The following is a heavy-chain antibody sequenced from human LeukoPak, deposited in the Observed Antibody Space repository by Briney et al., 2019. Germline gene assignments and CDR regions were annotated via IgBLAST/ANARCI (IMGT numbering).Heavy chain of an antibody. CDR3: AGGGDGYQTRFDY. Sequence: NPSETLSLTCTVSGGSISSYYWNWIRQPPGKGLEWIGYIYYRGSSGSTNYNPSLRSRVTTSADTSKNQFSLKMTSVTAADTAVYYCAGGGDGYQTRFDYWGQGTLLTVSS. CDR2: IYYRGSSGST. J-gene: IGHJ4*02. D-gene: IGHD5-24*01. V-gene: IGHV4-59*01. CDR1: GGSISSYY.